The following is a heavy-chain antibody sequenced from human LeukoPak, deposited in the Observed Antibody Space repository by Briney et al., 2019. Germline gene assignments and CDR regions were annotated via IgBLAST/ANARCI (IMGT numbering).Heavy chain of an antibody. CDR3: ARGLRITMVRGGSYLVY. CDR2: MNPNSGNT. J-gene: IGHJ4*02. CDR1: GYTFTSYD. Sequence: ASVKVSCMASGYTFTSYDINWVRQATGQGLEWMGWMNPNSGNTGYAQKFQGRVTMTRNTSISTAYMELSSLRSEDTAVYYCARGLRITMVRGGSYLVYWGQGTLVTVSS. D-gene: IGHD3-10*01. V-gene: IGHV1-8*01.